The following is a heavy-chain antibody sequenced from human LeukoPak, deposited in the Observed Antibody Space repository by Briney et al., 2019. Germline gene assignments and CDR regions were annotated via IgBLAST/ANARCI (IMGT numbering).Heavy chain of an antibody. V-gene: IGHV4-39*07. J-gene: IGHJ5*02. CDR3: ARDTEFRSSSSGNWFDP. D-gene: IGHD6-13*01. CDR2: IYYSGST. CDR1: GGSISSSSYY. Sequence: SETLSLTCTVSGGSISSSSYYWGWIRQPPGEGLEWIGSIYYSGSTYYNPSLKSRVTISVDTSKNQFSLKLSSVTAADTAVYYCARDTEFRSSSSGNWFDPWGQGTLVTVSS.